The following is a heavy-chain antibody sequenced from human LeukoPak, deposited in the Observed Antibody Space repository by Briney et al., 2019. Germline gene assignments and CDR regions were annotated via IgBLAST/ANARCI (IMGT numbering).Heavy chain of an antibody. CDR2: ISHSGDT. Sequence: SETLSLTCAVYGGSFSDPYWSWIRQPPGEGLEWVGEISHSGDTNYNPSLKSRVTISVDTSKNQFSLNLSSVTAADTAVYYCARGSNSVAYWGQGTLVTVSS. V-gene: IGHV4-34*01. D-gene: IGHD4-23*01. CDR1: GGSFSDPY. J-gene: IGHJ4*02. CDR3: ARGSNSVAY.